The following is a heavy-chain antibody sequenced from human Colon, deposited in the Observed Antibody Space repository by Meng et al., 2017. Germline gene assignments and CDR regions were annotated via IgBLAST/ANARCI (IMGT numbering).Heavy chain of an antibody. D-gene: IGHD6-19*01. CDR3: AKIHLGDSGLDY. CDR2: INADSGGT. V-gene: IGHV1-2*06. CDR1: GYSLSGYY. J-gene: IGHJ4*02. Sequence: HLVQSGAEVKKPGASVKVSCKASGYSLSGYYMHWVPPVPGPGLEWMRRINADSGGTNYAEKFQGRVTLTRDTSINTAYMEVTSLRSDDTAVYYCAKIHLGDSGLDYWGQGTLVTVSS.